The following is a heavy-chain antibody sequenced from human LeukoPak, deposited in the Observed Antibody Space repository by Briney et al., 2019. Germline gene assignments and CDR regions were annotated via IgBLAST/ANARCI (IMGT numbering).Heavy chain of an antibody. CDR1: GFTFSSYA. CDR3: AKDATSPDICGGDCSPAFMDV. J-gene: IGHJ6*02. Sequence: TGGSLRLSCAASGFTFSSYAMHWVRQAPGKGLEWVAVISYDGSNKYYADSVKGRFTISRDNSKNTLYLQMNSLRAEDTAVYYCAKDATSPDICGGDCSPAFMDVWGQGTTVTVSS. V-gene: IGHV3-30-3*01. CDR2: ISYDGSNK. D-gene: IGHD2-21*02.